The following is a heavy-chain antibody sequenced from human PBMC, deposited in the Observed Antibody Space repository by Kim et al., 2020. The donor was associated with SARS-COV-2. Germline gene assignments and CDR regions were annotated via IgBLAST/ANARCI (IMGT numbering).Heavy chain of an antibody. CDR1: GFAFNTYA. Sequence: GGSLRLSCAASGFAFNTYAMSWVRQAPGKGLEWVSGIRGSGGSTEYADSVKGRFSISRDNSKNTVYLQMGSLRAEDTAIYYCAKVTSGGSGWFEYFQNWGQGTLVTVSS. V-gene: IGHV3-23*01. J-gene: IGHJ1*01. D-gene: IGHD6-13*01. CDR2: IRGSGGST. CDR3: AKVTSGGSGWFEYFQN.